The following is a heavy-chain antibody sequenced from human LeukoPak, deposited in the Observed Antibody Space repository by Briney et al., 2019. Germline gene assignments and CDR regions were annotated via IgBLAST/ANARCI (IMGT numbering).Heavy chain of an antibody. J-gene: IGHJ5*02. D-gene: IGHD6-13*01. CDR3: AKDIRYSSSWYNWFDP. CDR1: GFSFTNFA. CDR2: VTDSGGRT. V-gene: IGHV3-23*01. Sequence: PGGSLRLSCAASGFSFTNFAMNWVRQAPGKGLEWVSSVTDSGGRTYYTDSVQGRFTISRDNSKNTLYLQMNSLRAEDTAVYYCAKDIRYSSSWYNWFDPWGQGTLVTVSS.